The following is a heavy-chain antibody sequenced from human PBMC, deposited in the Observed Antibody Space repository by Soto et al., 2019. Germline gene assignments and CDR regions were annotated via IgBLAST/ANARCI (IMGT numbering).Heavy chain of an antibody. CDR2: ISYDGSNK. Sequence: GGSLRLSCAASGFTFSSYGMHWVRQAPGKGLGWVAVISYDGSNKYYADSVKGRFTISRDNSKNTLYLQMNSLRAEDTAVYYCAKDTGRWYYDFWSGYYTGRYYYYGMDVWGQGTTVTVSS. CDR1: GFTFSSYG. V-gene: IGHV3-30*18. J-gene: IGHJ6*02. CDR3: AKDTGRWYYDFWSGYYTGRYYYYGMDV. D-gene: IGHD3-3*01.